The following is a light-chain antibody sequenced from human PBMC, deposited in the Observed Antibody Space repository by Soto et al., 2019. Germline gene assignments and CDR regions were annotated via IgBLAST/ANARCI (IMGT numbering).Light chain of an antibody. CDR1: SSDVGGYNY. CDR3: SSYTSSSSYV. J-gene: IGLJ1*01. V-gene: IGLV2-14*01. CDR2: DVS. Sequence: QSALTQPASVSGSPGQSITISCTGTSSDVGGYNYVSWYQQHPGKAPKLMIYDVSNRPSGVSNRCSGSKSGNTASLTISGLQAEDEDDYYCSSYTSSSSYVFGTGTKLTVL.